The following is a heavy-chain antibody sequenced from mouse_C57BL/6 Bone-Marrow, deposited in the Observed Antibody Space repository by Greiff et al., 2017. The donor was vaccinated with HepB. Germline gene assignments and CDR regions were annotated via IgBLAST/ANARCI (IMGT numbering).Heavy chain of an antibody. CDR3: ARGAGGDY. CDR1: GFTFSSYG. CDR2: ISSGGSYT. J-gene: IGHJ2*01. Sequence: EVKLVESGGDLVKPGGSLKLSCAASGFTFSSYGMSWVRQTPDKRLEWVATISSGGSYTYYPDSVKGRFTISRENAKNTLYLQMSSVKSEDTAMYHGARGAGGDYWGQGTTLTVSS. V-gene: IGHV5-6*01.